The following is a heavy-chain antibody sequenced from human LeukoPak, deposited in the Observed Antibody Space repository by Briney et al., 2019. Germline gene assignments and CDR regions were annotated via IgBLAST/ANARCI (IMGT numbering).Heavy chain of an antibody. CDR2: ISYDGSNK. CDR1: GFTFSSYA. CDR3: ARAVDMTTDFDY. D-gene: IGHD4-17*01. J-gene: IGHJ4*02. V-gene: IGHV3-30*04. Sequence: GGSLRLSCAASGFTFSSYAMHWVRQAPGEGLEWVAVISYDGSNKYYADSVKGRFTISRDNSKNTLYLQMNSLRAEDTAVYYCARAVDMTTDFDYWGQGTLVTVSS.